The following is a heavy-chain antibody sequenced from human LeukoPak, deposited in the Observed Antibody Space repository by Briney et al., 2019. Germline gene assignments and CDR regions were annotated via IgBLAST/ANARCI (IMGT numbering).Heavy chain of an antibody. Sequence: ASVKLSCKASGFTFTGYYIHWVRQAPGQGLEWRVWVNPNSGGTNYAQMFQGSVTMNRDTSMNTAYMELSGLRSADTAVYYCARDSYGGNWSLGYWGQGTLVTVSS. CDR2: VNPNSGGT. V-gene: IGHV1-2*02. J-gene: IGHJ4*02. D-gene: IGHD4-23*01. CDR3: ARDSYGGNWSLGY. CDR1: GFTFTGYY.